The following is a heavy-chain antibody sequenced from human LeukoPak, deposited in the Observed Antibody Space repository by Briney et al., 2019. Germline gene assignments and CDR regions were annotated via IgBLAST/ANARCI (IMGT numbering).Heavy chain of an antibody. D-gene: IGHD3-22*01. J-gene: IGHJ4*02. V-gene: IGHV3-9*01. CDR1: GFTFDDYA. CDR3: AKAYYYDSSGPLYFDY. CDR2: ISWNSGSI. Sequence: PGGSLRLSCAASGFTFDDYAMHWVRHAPGKGLEWVSGISWNSGSIGYADSVKGRFTISRDNAKNSLYLQMNSLRAEDTALYYCAKAYYYDSSGPLYFDYWGQGTLVTVSS.